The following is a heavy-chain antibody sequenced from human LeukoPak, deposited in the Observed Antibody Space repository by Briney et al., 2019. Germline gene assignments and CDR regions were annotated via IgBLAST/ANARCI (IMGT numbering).Heavy chain of an antibody. Sequence: PGGSLRLSCAASGFTFSSYSMNWVRQAPGKGLEWVSYISSSGTTISYAQSVKGRFTITRDNAQNSLTLHMNTLRADDTAVYYCAEGGGTHFDHWGQGTLVTVSS. CDR2: ISSSGTTI. D-gene: IGHD2-15*01. J-gene: IGHJ4*02. V-gene: IGHV3-48*01. CDR3: AEGGGTHFDH. CDR1: GFTFSSYS.